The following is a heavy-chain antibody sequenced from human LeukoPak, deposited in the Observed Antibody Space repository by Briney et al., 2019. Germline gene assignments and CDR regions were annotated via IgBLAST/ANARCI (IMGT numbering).Heavy chain of an antibody. J-gene: IGHJ4*02. V-gene: IGHV4-34*01. CDR3: ARMTTGHDY. CDR2: VNHSGYT. CDR1: GFTFSSYA. D-gene: IGHD4-17*01. Sequence: GSLRLSCAASGFTFSSYAMSWIRQTPGKGLEWIGEVNHSGYTNMNPSLKSRVTISVDTSKNQFSLRMSTVTAADTAVYFCARMTTGHDYRGQGTLVTVSS.